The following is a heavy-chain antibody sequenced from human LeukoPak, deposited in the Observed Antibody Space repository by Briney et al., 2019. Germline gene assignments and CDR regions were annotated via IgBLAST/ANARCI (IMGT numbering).Heavy chain of an antibody. J-gene: IGHJ6*03. CDR2: IKQDGSEK. CDR1: GFTFSSYR. V-gene: IGHV3-7*01. D-gene: IGHD6-13*01. Sequence: GGSLRLSCAASGFTFSSYRMSWVRQAPGKGLEWVANIKQDGSEKYYVDSVKGRFTISRDNAKNSLYLQMNSLRAEDTAVYYCARIQYSSSWYGNYYYYYMDVWGKGTTVTVSS. CDR3: ARIQYSSSWYGNYYYYYMDV.